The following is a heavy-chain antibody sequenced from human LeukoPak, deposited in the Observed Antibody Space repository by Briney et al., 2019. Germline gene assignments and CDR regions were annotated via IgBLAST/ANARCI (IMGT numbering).Heavy chain of an antibody. CDR1: GFTFSSYA. CDR3: AKVPYYSSSWNYFDY. V-gene: IGHV3-23*01. J-gene: IGHJ4*02. CDR2: ISGSDDGT. Sequence: GGSLRLSCEASGFTFSSYAMSWLRQAPGKGLEWVSAISGSDDGTNYADSVKGRFTISRDNSKNTLYLQMNSLRAEDTAVYYCAKVPYYSSSWNYFDYWGQGTLVTVSS. D-gene: IGHD6-13*01.